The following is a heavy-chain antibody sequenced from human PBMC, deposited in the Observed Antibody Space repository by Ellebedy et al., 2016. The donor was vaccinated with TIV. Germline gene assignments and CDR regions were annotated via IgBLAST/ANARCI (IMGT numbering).Heavy chain of an antibody. J-gene: IGHJ5*02. D-gene: IGHD6-13*01. CDR1: GYTFTSYG. V-gene: IGHV1-18*01. Sequence: ASVKVSCKASGYTFTSYGISWVRQAPGQGLEWMGWISAYNGNTNYAQKLQGRVTMTTDTSTSTAYMELRSLRSDDTAVYYCARDLRVARYSSRDGGFDPWGQGTLVTVSS. CDR3: ARDLRVARYSSRDGGFDP. CDR2: ISAYNGNT.